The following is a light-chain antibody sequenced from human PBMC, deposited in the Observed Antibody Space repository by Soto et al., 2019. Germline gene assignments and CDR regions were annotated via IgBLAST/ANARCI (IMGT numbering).Light chain of an antibody. CDR2: GAS. J-gene: IGKJ1*01. Sequence: EIGMKKSPATLSVSQEERATLSCRASQSVSSNLAWYQQKPGQAPRLLIYGASTRATGIPARFSGSGSGTEFTLTISSLQSEDFAVYYCQQYNNWPRTFGQGTKVDIK. CDR1: QSVSSN. V-gene: IGKV3-15*01. CDR3: QQYNNWPRT.